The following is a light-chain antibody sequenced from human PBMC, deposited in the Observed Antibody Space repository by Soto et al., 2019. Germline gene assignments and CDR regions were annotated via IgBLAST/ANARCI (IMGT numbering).Light chain of an antibody. CDR2: AAS. Sequence: EIVMTQSPATLSVSPGERATLFCRASQSVSTHLAWYQHKPGQAPRLLIYAASTRAAGIPARFSGSGSGTDFTLTIRSLQSEDFAVYYCQQYNNWPPITFGHGTRLEIK. CDR3: QQYNNWPPIT. CDR1: QSVSTH. V-gene: IGKV3-15*01. J-gene: IGKJ5*01.